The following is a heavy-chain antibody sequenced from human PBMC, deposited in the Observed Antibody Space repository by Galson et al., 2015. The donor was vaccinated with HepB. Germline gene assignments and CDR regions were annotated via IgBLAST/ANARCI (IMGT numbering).Heavy chain of an antibody. J-gene: IGHJ6*02. Sequence: SLRLSCAASGFTFSSYAMHWVRQAPGKGLEYVSAISSNGGSTYYANSVKGRFTISRDNSKNTLYLQMGSLRAEDMAVYYCARDHRSGGRVRAGYYGMDVWGQGTTVTVSS. CDR1: GFTFSSYA. CDR2: ISSNGGST. CDR3: ARDHRSGGRVRAGYYGMDV. V-gene: IGHV3-64*01. D-gene: IGHD2-15*01.